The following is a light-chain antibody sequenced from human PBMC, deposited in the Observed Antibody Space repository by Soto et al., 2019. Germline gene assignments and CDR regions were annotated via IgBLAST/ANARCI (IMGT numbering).Light chain of an antibody. Sequence: EIVLTQSPGTLSLSPGERATLSCRASQSVSSIYLAWYQQKPGQAPRLLIYGASIRPTGIPDRFSGSGSETDFTLTISRLEPEDFAVYYCQQYGSSALTFGGGTKVDIK. CDR3: QQYGSSALT. CDR1: QSVSSIY. CDR2: GAS. V-gene: IGKV3-20*01. J-gene: IGKJ4*01.